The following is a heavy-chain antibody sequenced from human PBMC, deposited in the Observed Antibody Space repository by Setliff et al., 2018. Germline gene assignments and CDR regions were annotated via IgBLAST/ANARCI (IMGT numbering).Heavy chain of an antibody. CDR2: ISGSGGST. D-gene: IGHD3-10*01. V-gene: IGHV3-23*01. CDR3: AKNGFGVVALGVNNWFDP. J-gene: IGHJ5*02. CDR1: EFTFSSYA. Sequence: GGSLRLSCATSEFTFSSYAMSWVRQAPGKGLEWVSAISGSGGSTYYADSVKGRFTISRDNSKNTLYLQRNSLRAEDTAVYYCAKNGFGVVALGVNNWFDPWGQGTLVTVSS.